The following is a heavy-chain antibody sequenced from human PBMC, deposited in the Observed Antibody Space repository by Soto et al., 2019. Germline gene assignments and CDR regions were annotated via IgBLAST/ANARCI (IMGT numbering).Heavy chain of an antibody. CDR3: ARGGITIFGVVYEYYYHYMDV. D-gene: IGHD3-3*01. V-gene: IGHV1-3*01. Sequence: ASVKVSCKASGYTFTSYAMHWVRQAPGQRLEWMGWINAGNGNTKYSQKFQGRVTITRDTSASTAYMELSSLRSEDTAVYYCARGGITIFGVVYEYYYHYMDVWGEGTTVTVSS. CDR1: GYTFTSYA. J-gene: IGHJ6*03. CDR2: INAGNGNT.